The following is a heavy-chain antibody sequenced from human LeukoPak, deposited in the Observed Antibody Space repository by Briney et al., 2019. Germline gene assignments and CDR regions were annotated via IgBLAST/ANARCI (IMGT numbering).Heavy chain of an antibody. CDR3: ARDTSGMITFGGETFDP. Sequence: GASVKVSCKASGYTFTSYSISWVRQAPGQGLEWMGWISAYNGNTNYAQKLQGRVTMTTDTSTSTAYMELRSLRSDDTAVYYCARDTSGMITFGGETFDPWGQGTLVTVSS. CDR1: GYTFTSYS. CDR2: ISAYNGNT. J-gene: IGHJ5*02. V-gene: IGHV1-18*01. D-gene: IGHD3-16*01.